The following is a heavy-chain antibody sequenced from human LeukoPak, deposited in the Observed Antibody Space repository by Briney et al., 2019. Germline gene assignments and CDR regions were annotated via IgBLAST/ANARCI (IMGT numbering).Heavy chain of an antibody. CDR1: GDSVSSNSAA. Sequence: SQTLSLTCAISGDSVSSNSAAWNWIRQSPSRGLEWLGRTYYRSKWYNDYAVSVKSRITINPDTSKNQFSLKLSSVTAADTAVYYCAREFWSGHNGLDYWGQGTLVTVSS. CDR2: TYYRSKWYN. CDR3: AREFWSGHNGLDY. J-gene: IGHJ4*02. D-gene: IGHD3-3*01. V-gene: IGHV6-1*01.